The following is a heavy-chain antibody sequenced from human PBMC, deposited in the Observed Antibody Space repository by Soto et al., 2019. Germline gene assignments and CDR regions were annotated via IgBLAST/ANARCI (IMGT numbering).Heavy chain of an antibody. CDR2: INPDTGGT. CDR1: GGSFSNSA. V-gene: IGHV1-2*04. D-gene: IGHD6-13*01. CDR3: ARAVARDGSSWYRGGYDS. J-gene: IGHJ4*02. Sequence: GASVKVSCKASGGSFSNSALSWVRQAPGQGLEWMGWINPDTGGTDYTQKFQGWVTMTRDTSITTAYMELSSLKSDDTAIYFCARAVARDGSSWYRGGYDSWGQGTLVTVSS.